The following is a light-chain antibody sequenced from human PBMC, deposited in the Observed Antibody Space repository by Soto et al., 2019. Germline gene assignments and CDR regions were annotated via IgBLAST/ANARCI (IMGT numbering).Light chain of an antibody. Sequence: NFMLTQPHSVSESPGKTVIISCTRSSGSIASNYVQWYQQRPGGVPTTVIYEDNQRPSGVPARFSGSIDSSSNSASLTISGLRTEDEADYYCQSYDSSGAVSGGGTQLTVL. J-gene: IGLJ7*01. CDR2: EDN. V-gene: IGLV6-57*03. CDR1: SGSIASNY. CDR3: QSYDSSGAV.